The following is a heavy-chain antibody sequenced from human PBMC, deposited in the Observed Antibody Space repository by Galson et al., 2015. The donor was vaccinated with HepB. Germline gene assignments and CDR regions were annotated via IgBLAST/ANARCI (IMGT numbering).Heavy chain of an antibody. CDR1: GFTFSSYA. CDR2: ISSNGGST. J-gene: IGHJ4*02. V-gene: IGHV3-64D*06. Sequence: SLRLSCAASGFTFSSYAMHWVRQAPGKGLEYVSAISSNGGSTYYADSVKGRFTISRDNSKNTLYLQMSSLRAEDTAVYYCVKVLRYFDWLLDYWGQGTLVTVSS. CDR3: VKVLRYFDWLLDY. D-gene: IGHD3-9*01.